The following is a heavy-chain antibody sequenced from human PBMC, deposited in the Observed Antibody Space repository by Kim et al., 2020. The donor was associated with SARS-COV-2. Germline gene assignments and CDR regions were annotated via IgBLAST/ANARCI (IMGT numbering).Heavy chain of an antibody. Sequence: SVKVSCKASGGTFSSYAISWVRQAPGQGLEWMGRIIPILGIANYAQKFQGRVTITADKSTSTAYMELSSLRSEDTAVYYCARALIAAAGPEDYWYFDLWGRGTLVTVSS. CDR3: ARALIAAAGPEDYWYFDL. D-gene: IGHD6-13*01. CDR2: IIPILGIA. J-gene: IGHJ2*01. CDR1: GGTFSSYA. V-gene: IGHV1-69*04.